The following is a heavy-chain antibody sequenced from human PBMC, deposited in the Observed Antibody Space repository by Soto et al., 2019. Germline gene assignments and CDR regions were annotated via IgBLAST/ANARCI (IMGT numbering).Heavy chain of an antibody. CDR2: IYYSGST. Sequence: QLQLQESGPGLVKPSETLSLTCTVSGGSISSSSYYWGWIRQPPGKGLEWIGRIYYSGSTYYNPSLKSRVTISVDTSKNQFSLKLSYVTAADTSVFHCARLVTTVTTLYIDYWGQGTLVTVSS. CDR3: ARLVTTVTTLYIDY. CDR1: GGSISSSSYY. D-gene: IGHD4-17*01. V-gene: IGHV4-39*01. J-gene: IGHJ4*02.